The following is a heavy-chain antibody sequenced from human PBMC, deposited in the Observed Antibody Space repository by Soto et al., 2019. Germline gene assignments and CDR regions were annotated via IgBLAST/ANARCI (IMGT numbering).Heavy chain of an antibody. CDR3: ARYSPPIDY. J-gene: IGHJ4*02. V-gene: IGHV3-48*01. CDR1: GFTFSSYC. D-gene: IGHD2-21*01. CDR2: ICISSSSI. Sequence: EVQLVESGGGLVQPGGSLRLSCAASGFTFSSYCMSWVRQAPGKGLEWVSFICISSSSIYYADSVKGRFTIYRDNAHKSLYLQINSLRAEDTAVYYCARYSPPIDYWGQGTLVTVSS.